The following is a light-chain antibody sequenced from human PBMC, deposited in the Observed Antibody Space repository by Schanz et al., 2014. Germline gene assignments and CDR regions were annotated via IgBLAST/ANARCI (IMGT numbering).Light chain of an antibody. J-gene: IGLJ2*01. CDR2: TNN. Sequence: QSVLTQPPSASGTPGQRVTISCSGSSSNIGTNAVNWYRHLPGTAPKLLIYTNNQRPSGVPDRFSGSRSGTSASLAITGLQAEDEADYYCQSYDSSLSGFVVFGGGTKLTVL. CDR1: SSNIGTNA. V-gene: IGLV1-44*01. CDR3: QSYDSSLSGFVV.